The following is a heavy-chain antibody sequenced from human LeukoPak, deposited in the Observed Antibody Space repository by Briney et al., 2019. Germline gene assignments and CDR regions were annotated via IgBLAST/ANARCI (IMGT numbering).Heavy chain of an antibody. J-gene: IGHJ4*02. Sequence: ASVKVSCKASGYTFTGYYMHWVRQAPGRGLEWMGWINPNSGGTNYAQKFQGRVTMTRDTSISTAYMELSRLRSDDTAVYYCARDLADYGDYDDYWGQGTLVTVSS. CDR1: GYTFTGYY. D-gene: IGHD4-17*01. CDR2: INPNSGGT. CDR3: ARDLADYGDYDDY. V-gene: IGHV1-2*02.